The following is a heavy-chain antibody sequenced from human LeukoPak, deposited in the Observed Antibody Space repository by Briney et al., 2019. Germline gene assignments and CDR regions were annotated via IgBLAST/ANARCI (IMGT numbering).Heavy chain of an antibody. D-gene: IGHD5-18*01. J-gene: IGHJ4*02. CDR1: GYSFTSYG. V-gene: IGHV1-18*01. Sequence: ASMKVSCKASGYSFTSYGISWVRQAPGQGLEWMGWISANSGNTNYAQKFQGRVTMTTDTSTSTAYMELRSLRSDDTAVYFCARDAADTVRGGDYWGPGSLVTVSS. CDR2: ISANSGNT. CDR3: ARDAADTVRGGDY.